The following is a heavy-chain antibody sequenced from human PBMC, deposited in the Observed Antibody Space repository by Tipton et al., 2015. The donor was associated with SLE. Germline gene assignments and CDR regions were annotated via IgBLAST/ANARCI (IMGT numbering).Heavy chain of an antibody. V-gene: IGHV3-66*02. CDR3: ARVWQWLEFRD. CDR1: GFTINNNY. D-gene: IGHD6-19*01. CDR2: IYSGGSA. J-gene: IGHJ1*01. Sequence: SLSLSCSASGFTINNNYMSWVRQAPGKGLEWVSVIYSGGSAYYADSVKGRFTISRDNSKNTVYLQMNSLRAEDTAVYFCARVWQWLEFRDWGQGTLVTVSS.